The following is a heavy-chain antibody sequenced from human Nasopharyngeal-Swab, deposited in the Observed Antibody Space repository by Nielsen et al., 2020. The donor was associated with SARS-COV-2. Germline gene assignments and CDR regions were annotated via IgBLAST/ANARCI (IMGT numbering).Heavy chain of an antibody. J-gene: IGHJ4*02. D-gene: IGHD4-11*01. Sequence: GESLKISCAASGFKFDENTMHWVRHTPEKGLQWVSLTRGDDGTYYADSVKGRFTISRDDAMNSLYLQMNSLRAEDTAVYYCATHNDYRFENWGRGTLVTVSS. CDR2: TRGDDGT. CDR3: ATHNDYRFEN. CDR1: GFKFDENT. V-gene: IGHV3-43*01.